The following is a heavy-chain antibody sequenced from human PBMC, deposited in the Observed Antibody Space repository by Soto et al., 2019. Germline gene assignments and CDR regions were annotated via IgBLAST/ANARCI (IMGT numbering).Heavy chain of an antibody. CDR3: ARGDDGSGYQHH. V-gene: IGHV4-59*01. Sequence: SETLSLTCTVSRGSISNNYWSWIRQPPGKGLEWIGYIYYSGSTKYNPSLKSRVTISVDTSKNQFSLKVKSATAADTAVYYCARGDDGSGYQHHWCQGSLATVSS. J-gene: IGHJ4*02. CDR2: IYYSGST. CDR1: RGSISNNY. D-gene: IGHD3-22*01.